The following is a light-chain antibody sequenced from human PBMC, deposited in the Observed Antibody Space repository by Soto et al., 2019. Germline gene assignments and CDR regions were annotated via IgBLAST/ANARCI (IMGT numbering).Light chain of an antibody. J-gene: IGKJ5*01. CDR3: QQYGSSPPIT. V-gene: IGKV3D-20*01. CDR1: QSVSSSY. Sequence: EIVVTQSPGTLSLSPGERATLSCRGSQSVSSSYLAWYQQKPGLAPRLLIYDASSRATGIPDRFSGSGSGTDFTLTISSLEPEDFAVYYCQQYGSSPPITFGQGTRLETK. CDR2: DAS.